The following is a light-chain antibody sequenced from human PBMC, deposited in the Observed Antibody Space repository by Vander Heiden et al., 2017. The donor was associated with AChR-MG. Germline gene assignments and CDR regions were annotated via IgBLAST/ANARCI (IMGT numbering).Light chain of an antibody. Sequence: DIVTTQSPATLAVSPGERATLSCRTSETVSSNLAWYRQKPGQAPRLLIYGASTRATGSPARFSGSGSGTEFTLTISSLQSEDFAVYYCQVGVTFGQGTRVEI. CDR3: QVGVT. J-gene: IGKJ1*01. V-gene: IGKV3-15*01. CDR2: GAS. CDR1: ETVSSN.